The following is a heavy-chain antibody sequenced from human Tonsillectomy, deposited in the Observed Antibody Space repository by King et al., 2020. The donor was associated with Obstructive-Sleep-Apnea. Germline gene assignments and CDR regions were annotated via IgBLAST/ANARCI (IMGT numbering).Heavy chain of an antibody. V-gene: IGHV4-31*03. CDR3: ARDNGYGYSDY. CDR2: IYYSGST. CDR1: NGSISSGGYY. D-gene: IGHD5-18*01. Sequence: QVQLQESGPGLVKPSQTLSLTCTVSNGSISSGGYYWSWIRQHPGKSLEWIGYIYYSGSTYYSPSLKSRVTISVDTSKNQYSLKLSSVTAADTAVYYCARDNGYGYSDYWGQGTLVTVSS. J-gene: IGHJ4*02.